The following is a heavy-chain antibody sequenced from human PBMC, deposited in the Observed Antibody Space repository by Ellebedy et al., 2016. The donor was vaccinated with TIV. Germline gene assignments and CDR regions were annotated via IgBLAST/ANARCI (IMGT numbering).Heavy chain of an antibody. Sequence: ASVKVSCKASGGTFSSYAISWVRQAPGQGLEWMGWINPNSGGTNYAQKFQGRVTMTRDTSISTAYMELSRLRSDDTAVYYCARDVDSSGYYHSRIKRGIDYWGQGTLVTVSS. D-gene: IGHD3-22*01. CDR3: ARDVDSSGYYHSRIKRGIDY. CDR1: GGTFSSYA. CDR2: INPNSGGT. V-gene: IGHV1-2*02. J-gene: IGHJ4*02.